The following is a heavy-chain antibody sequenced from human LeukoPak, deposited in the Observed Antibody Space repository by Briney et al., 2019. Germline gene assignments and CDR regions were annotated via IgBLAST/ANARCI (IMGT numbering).Heavy chain of an antibody. D-gene: IGHD4-17*01. CDR3: AKRKTDYADMDV. CDR2: ISGSGAST. V-gene: IGHV3-23*01. Sequence: GGSLRLSCAASGFTFSSYSMNWVRQAPGKGLEWVSGISGSGASTYYADSVKGRFTISRDNFKNTLYLQMNSLRAEDTAVYYCAKRKTDYADMDVWGKGTTVTISS. CDR1: GFTFSSYS. J-gene: IGHJ6*03.